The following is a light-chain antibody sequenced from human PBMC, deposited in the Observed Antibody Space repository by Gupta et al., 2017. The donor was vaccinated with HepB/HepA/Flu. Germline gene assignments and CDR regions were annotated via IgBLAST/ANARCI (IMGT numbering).Light chain of an antibody. CDR3: QQYSSYSLFT. CDR2: KAS. CDR1: QSISSW. J-gene: IGKJ3*01. Sequence: DIQMTQSPSTLFASVGDRVTITCRASQSISSWLAWYQQKPGKAPKLLIYKASSLESGVPSRFSGSGSGTEFTLTISSLQPDDFATYYCQQYSSYSLFTFGPGTKVDIK. V-gene: IGKV1-5*03.